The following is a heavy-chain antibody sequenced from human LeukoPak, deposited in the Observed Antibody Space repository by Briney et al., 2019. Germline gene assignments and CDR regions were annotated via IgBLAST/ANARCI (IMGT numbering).Heavy chain of an antibody. J-gene: IGHJ4*02. V-gene: IGHV3-11*04. Sequence: GGSLRLSCAASGFSFSNYFMSWIRQAPGKGLEWVSYITNSGRSRSYADAVKGRFTMSRDNAKKSVYLEMTDLRAEDTAVYYCAREASGNYHVFDSWGQGTLVTVSS. CDR2: ITNSGRSR. CDR1: GFSFSNYF. CDR3: AREASGNYHVFDS. D-gene: IGHD1-26*01.